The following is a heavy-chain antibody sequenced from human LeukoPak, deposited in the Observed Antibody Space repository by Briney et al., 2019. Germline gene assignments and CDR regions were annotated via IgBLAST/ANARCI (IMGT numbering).Heavy chain of an antibody. CDR3: ARDIGIQLWFGAGYYGMDV. CDR2: ISSSGSTI. J-gene: IGHJ6*02. D-gene: IGHD5-18*01. V-gene: IGHV3-48*04. Sequence: GGSLRLSCAASGFTFSSYAMSWVRQAPGKGLEWVSYISSSGSTIYYADSVKGRFTISRDNAKNSLYLQMNSLRAEDTAVYYCARDIGIQLWFGAGYYGMDVWGQGTTVTVSS. CDR1: GFTFSSYA.